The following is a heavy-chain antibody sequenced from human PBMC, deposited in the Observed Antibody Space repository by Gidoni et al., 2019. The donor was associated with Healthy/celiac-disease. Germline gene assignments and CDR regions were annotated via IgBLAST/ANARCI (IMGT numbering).Heavy chain of an antibody. CDR1: GFTFSSYA. CDR3: AKGGLRFLEWLFGPFDY. V-gene: IGHV3-23*01. J-gene: IGHJ4*02. D-gene: IGHD3-3*01. Sequence: EVQLLESGGGLVQPGGSQRLSCAASGFTFSSYAMSWVRQAPGKGLEWVSAISGSGGSTYYADSVKGRFTISRDNSKNTLYLQMNSLRAEDTAVYYCAKGGLRFLEWLFGPFDYWGQGTLVTVSS. CDR2: ISGSGGST.